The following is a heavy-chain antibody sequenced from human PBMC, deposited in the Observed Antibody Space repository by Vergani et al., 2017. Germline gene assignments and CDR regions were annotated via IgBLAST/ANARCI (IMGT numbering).Heavy chain of an antibody. V-gene: IGHV1-2*02. J-gene: IGHJ1*01. D-gene: IGHD2-8*01. CDR3: AREVYGRGFQH. CDR2: INPNSGST. CDR1: GYTFTGYY. Sequence: QVQLVQSGAEVKKPGASVKVSCKASGYTFTGYYMHWVRQAPGQGLEWMGWINPNSGSTNYAQKFQGRVTMTRDTSISTAYMELSRLRSDDTAVYYCAREVYGRGFQHWGQGTLVTVSS.